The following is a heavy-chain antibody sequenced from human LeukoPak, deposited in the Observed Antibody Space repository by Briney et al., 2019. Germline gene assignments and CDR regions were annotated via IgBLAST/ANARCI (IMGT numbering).Heavy chain of an antibody. D-gene: IGHD3-3*01. CDR3: AAGRDDFWSGYSLTSDAWFDP. CDR2: IYYSGST. CDR1: GGSISSGGYY. J-gene: IGHJ5*02. Sequence: SETLSLTCTVSGGSISSGGYYWSWIRQHPGKGLEWIGYIYYSGSTYYNPSLKSRVTISVDTSKNQFSLKLSSVTAADTAVYYCAAGRDDFWSGYSLTSDAWFDPWGQGTLVTVSS. V-gene: IGHV4-31*03.